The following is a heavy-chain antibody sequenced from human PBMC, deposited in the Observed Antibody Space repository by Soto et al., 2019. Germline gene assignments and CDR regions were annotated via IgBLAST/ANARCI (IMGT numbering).Heavy chain of an antibody. Sequence: PSETLSLTCTVSGGSLSSYYWSWIRQPAGKGLEWIGRIYTSGSTNYNPSLKSRVTMSVDTSKNQFSLKLSSVTASDTAVYYCARDQGSSGWYYFDYWDQGTLVTVSS. CDR3: ARDQGSSGWYYFDY. CDR1: GGSLSSYY. D-gene: IGHD6-19*01. CDR2: IYTSGST. V-gene: IGHV4-4*07. J-gene: IGHJ4*02.